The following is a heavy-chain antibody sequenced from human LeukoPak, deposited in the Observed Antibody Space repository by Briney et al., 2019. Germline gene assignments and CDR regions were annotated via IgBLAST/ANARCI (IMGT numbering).Heavy chain of an antibody. CDR1: GFTFSNFG. V-gene: IGHV3-69-1*02. D-gene: IGHD1-26*01. CDR3: VGDPTTNRFQYFQY. J-gene: IGHJ1*01. CDR2: MDRHTDI. Sequence: PGGSLRLSCTAYGFTFSNFGVNWVRQAPGKGLEWVSCMDRHTDIYYANSVRGRFTISRDNAKNSVFLQMNRLTVEDTAVYYCVGDPTTNRFQYFQYWGQGALVTVSS.